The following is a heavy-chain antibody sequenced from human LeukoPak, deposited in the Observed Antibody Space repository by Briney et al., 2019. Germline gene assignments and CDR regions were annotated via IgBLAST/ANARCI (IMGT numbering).Heavy chain of an antibody. CDR3: AASPDYYDSSGYSYYFDY. D-gene: IGHD3-22*01. J-gene: IGHJ4*02. V-gene: IGHV4-34*01. CDR2: INHSGST. CDR1: GGSFSGYY. Sequence: SETLSLTCAVYGGSFSGYYWSWIRQPPGKGLEWIGEINHSGSTNYNPSLKSRVTISVDTSKNQFSLKLSSVTAADTAVYYCAASPDYYDSSGYSYYFDYWGQGTLVTVSS.